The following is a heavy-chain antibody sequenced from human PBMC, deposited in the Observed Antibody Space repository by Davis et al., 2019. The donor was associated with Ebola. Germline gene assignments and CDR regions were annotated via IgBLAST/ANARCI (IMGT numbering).Heavy chain of an antibody. Sequence: ESLKLSCAASGFPISSYALHWVRQAPGKGLEYVSAISVNGGSTYYANSVKGRFTISRDNSKNTLYLQMGSLRAEDMDGYYCASENHVVPAALDYYNGMDVWGQGTTVTVSS. CDR1: GFPISSYA. CDR2: ISVNGGST. V-gene: IGHV3-64*01. D-gene: IGHD2-2*01. J-gene: IGHJ6*02. CDR3: ASENHVVPAALDYYNGMDV.